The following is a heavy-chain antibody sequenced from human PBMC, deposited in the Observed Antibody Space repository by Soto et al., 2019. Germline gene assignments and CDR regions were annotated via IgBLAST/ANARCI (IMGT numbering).Heavy chain of an antibody. CDR2: INHSGST. V-gene: IGHV4-34*01. CDR3: AEGSGSYRIHY. J-gene: IGHJ4*02. Sequence: SETLSLTCADYGGAFSGYYWSWIRQPTGKGLDWIGEINHSGSTNYNPSLKSRVTISVETSKNQXSMKLSSVTAANTAVYYCAEGSGSYRIHYGGPGTMVTVSS. D-gene: IGHD3-10*01. CDR1: GGAFSGYY.